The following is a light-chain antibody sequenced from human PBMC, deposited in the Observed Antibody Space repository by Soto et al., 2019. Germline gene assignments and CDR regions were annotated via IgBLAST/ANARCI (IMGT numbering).Light chain of an antibody. Sequence: QSVLTQPPSVSAAPGQKVTISCSGSSSNIGNNYVYWYQQFPGTAPKLLIYDNNARPSGIPDRFSGSKSGTSATLDITGLQTGDEADYYCGTWDTSLSAGVFGGGTKLTVL. J-gene: IGLJ2*01. V-gene: IGLV1-51*01. CDR3: GTWDTSLSAGV. CDR2: DNN. CDR1: SSNIGNNY.